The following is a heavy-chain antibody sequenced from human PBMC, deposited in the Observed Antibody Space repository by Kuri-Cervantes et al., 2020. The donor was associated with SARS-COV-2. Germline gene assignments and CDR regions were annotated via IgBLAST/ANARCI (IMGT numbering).Heavy chain of an antibody. V-gene: IGHV4-30-4*08. J-gene: IGHJ4*02. CDR1: GGSISSGDYY. CDR2: IYYSGST. D-gene: IGHD3-3*01. CDR3: ASSDFWSGHYYFDY. Sequence: LRLSCTVSGGSISSGDYYWSWIRQPPGKGLEWIGYIYYSGSTYYNPSLKSRVTISVDTSKNQFSLKLSSVTAADTAVYYCASSDFWSGHYYFDYWGQGTLVTVSS.